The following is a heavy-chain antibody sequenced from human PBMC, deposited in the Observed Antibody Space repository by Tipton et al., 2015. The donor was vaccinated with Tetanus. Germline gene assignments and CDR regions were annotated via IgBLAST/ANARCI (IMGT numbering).Heavy chain of an antibody. CDR1: GFTFNKFW. CDR2: INSHGTST. Sequence: SLRLSCAASGFTFNKFWMHWVRQAPGKGLVWLSRINSHGTSTSYADSGKGRFTVSRDNAKNTVYLQMNSLRAEDTAVYFCARRSLTNYGLDVWGQGIPVTVSS. D-gene: IGHD1-1*01. J-gene: IGHJ6*02. CDR3: ARRSLTNYGLDV. V-gene: IGHV3-74*01.